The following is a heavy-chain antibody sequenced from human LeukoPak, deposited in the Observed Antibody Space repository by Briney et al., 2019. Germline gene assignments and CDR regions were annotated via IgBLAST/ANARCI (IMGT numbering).Heavy chain of an antibody. CDR3: ARIGYSSSSLDF. D-gene: IGHD6-6*01. J-gene: IGHJ4*02. V-gene: IGHV3-7*03. CDR2: IKQDGSVK. Sequence: GGSLRLSCAASGFTFINYWMTWVRQAPGKGLQWVANIKQDGSVKYYVDSVKGRFIISRDNAKNSLYLQMNSLRAEDTAVYNCARIGYSSSSLDFWGRGTLVTVSS. CDR1: GFTFINYW.